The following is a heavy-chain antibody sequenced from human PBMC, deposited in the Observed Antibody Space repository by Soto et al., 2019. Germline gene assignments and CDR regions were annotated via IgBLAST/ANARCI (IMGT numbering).Heavy chain of an antibody. CDR2: IIPILGIA. J-gene: IGHJ4*02. D-gene: IGHD3-10*01. Sequence: QVQLVQSGAEVQKPGSSVKVSCKASGGTFSSYTISWVRQAPGQGLEWMGRIIPILGIANYAQKFQGRVTITADKSTSTAYMELSSLRSEDTAVYYCARRNYYYGSGSLNDYWGQGTLVTVSS. CDR3: ARRNYYYGSGSLNDY. CDR1: GGTFSSYT. V-gene: IGHV1-69*02.